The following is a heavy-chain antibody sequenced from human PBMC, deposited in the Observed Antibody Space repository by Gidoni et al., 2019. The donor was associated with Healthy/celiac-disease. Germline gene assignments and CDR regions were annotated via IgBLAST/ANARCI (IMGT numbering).Heavy chain of an antibody. CDR1: AFTVSSNY. J-gene: IGHJ6*02. CDR2: IYRGGST. D-gene: IGHD6-13*01. Sequence: EVQLVESGGGLVQPGGSLRLSCAAPAFTVSSNYMSCVRQAPGKGLEWVSVIYRGGSTYYADSVKGRFTISRDNSKNTLYLQMNSLRAEYTAVYYCASLIAAAGNYYYYGMDVWGQGTTVTVSS. CDR3: ASLIAAAGNYYYYGMDV. V-gene: IGHV3-66*01.